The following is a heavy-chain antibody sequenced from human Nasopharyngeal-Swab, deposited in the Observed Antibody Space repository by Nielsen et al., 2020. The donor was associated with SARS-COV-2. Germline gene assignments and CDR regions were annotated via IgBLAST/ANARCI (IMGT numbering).Heavy chain of an antibody. D-gene: IGHD3-16*02. CDR2: IKQDGSEK. CDR3: ARETYYDYVWGSYRADYYYGMDV. J-gene: IGHJ6*02. CDR1: GFTFSSYW. V-gene: IGHV3-7*01. Sequence: GESLKISYAASGFTFSSYWMSWVRQAPGKGLEWVSNIKQDGSEKYYVDSVKGRFTISRDNAKNSLYLQMNSLRAEDTAVYYCARETYYDYVWGSYRADYYYGMDVWGQGTTVTVSS.